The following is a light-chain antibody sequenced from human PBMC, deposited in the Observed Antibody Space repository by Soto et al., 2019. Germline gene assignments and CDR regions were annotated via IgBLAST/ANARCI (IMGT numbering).Light chain of an antibody. J-gene: IGLJ1*01. V-gene: IGLV2-14*01. Sequence: QSALTQPPSVSGSPGQSITISCTGTNRDVGGYDYVSWYQQHPGKSPKLILYEVSNRPAGVSNRFSGSKSGNTASLSISGLQAEDEADYYCRSYTNTGTLYVLGTGTMVTVL. CDR1: NRDVGGYDY. CDR3: RSYTNTGTLYV. CDR2: EVS.